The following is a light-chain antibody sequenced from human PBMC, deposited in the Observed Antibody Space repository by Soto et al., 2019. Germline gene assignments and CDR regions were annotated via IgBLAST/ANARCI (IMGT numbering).Light chain of an antibody. V-gene: IGLV9-49*01. J-gene: IGLJ3*02. CDR3: GADHGSGSNFVSLAV. CDR1: SGYSNYK. Sequence: QAVVTQPPSASASLGASVTLTCTLSSGYSNYKVDWYQQRPGKGPRFGMRVGTGGIVGSKGDGIPDRFSVLGSGLNRYLTIKNIQEEDESDYHCGADHGSGSNFVSLAVFGGETKLTVL. CDR2: VGTGGIVG.